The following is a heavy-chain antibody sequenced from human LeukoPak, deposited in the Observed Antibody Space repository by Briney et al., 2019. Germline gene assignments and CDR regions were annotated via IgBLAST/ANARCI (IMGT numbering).Heavy chain of an antibody. CDR1: GFTFSNAW. V-gene: IGHV3-15*01. CDR3: TTGWIQLWLIDY. Sequence: GGSLRLSCAASGFTFSNAWMSWVRQAPGKGLEWVGCIKSKTDGGTTDYAAPVKGRFTISRDDSKNTLYLQMNSLKTEDTAVYYCTTGWIQLWLIDYWGQGTLVTVSS. D-gene: IGHD5-18*01. CDR2: IKSKTDGGTT. J-gene: IGHJ4*02.